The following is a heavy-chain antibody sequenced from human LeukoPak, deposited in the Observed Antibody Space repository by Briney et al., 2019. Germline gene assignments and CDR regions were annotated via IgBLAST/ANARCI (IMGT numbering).Heavy chain of an antibody. J-gene: IGHJ5*02. V-gene: IGHV4-34*01. CDR3: ARGPSVRFRGATRAWFDP. CDR2: INHSGST. D-gene: IGHD1-26*01. Sequence: PSETLSLTCAVYGGSFSGYYWSWIRQPPGKGLEWIGEINHSGSTNYNRSLKSRVTISVDTSKNQFSLKLSSVTAADTAVYYCARGPSVRFRGATRAWFDPWGQGTLVTVSS. CDR1: GGSFSGYY.